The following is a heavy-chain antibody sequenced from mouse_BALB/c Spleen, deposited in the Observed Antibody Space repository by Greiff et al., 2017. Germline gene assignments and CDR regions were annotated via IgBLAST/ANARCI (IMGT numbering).Heavy chain of an antibody. CDR1: GFTFSSFG. J-gene: IGHJ2*01. Sequence: EVKLVESGGGLVQPGGSRKLSCAASGFTFSSFGMHWVRQAPEKGLVWVAYISSGSSTIYYADTVKGRFTISRDNPKNTLFLQMTSLRSEDTAMYYCARWYDGFDYWGQGTTLTVSS. V-gene: IGHV5-17*02. CDR2: ISSGSSTI. D-gene: IGHD2-14*01. CDR3: ARWYDGFDY.